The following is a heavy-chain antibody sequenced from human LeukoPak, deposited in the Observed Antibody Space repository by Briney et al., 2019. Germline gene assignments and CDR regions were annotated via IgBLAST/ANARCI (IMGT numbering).Heavy chain of an antibody. Sequence: GEPLKISCKGSGYSFTSYWITWVRQMPGKGLEWMGRIDPSDSYTNYSPSFRGHVTISTDKSISTAYLQWSSLEASGTAMYYCARHEDSNSPSRHWGQGTLVTVSS. J-gene: IGHJ4*02. V-gene: IGHV5-10-1*01. CDR3: ARHEDSNSPSRH. CDR2: IDPSDSYT. D-gene: IGHD6-6*01. CDR1: GYSFTSYW.